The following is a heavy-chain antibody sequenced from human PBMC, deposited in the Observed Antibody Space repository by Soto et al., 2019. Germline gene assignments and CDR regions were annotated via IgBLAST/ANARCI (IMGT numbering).Heavy chain of an antibody. D-gene: IGHD2-2*02. Sequence: QVQLQESGPGLVKPSETLSLTCTVSGGSISSYYWSWIRQPPGKGLEWIGYIYYSGRTNYNPSLKRPVTRSVDTSKNHFSLKLTSVTAADTAVYYCARGYCSSTSRYIWGNRFAPWGQGTLVPVSS. CDR1: GGSISSYY. CDR2: IYYSGRT. V-gene: IGHV4-59*01. CDR3: ARGYCSSTSRYIWGNRFAP. J-gene: IGHJ5*02.